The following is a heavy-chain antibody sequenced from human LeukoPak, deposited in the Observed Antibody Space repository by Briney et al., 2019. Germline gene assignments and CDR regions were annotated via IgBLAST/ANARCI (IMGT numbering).Heavy chain of an antibody. V-gene: IGHV3-30*03. CDR2: TSYDGNNE. J-gene: IGHJ4*02. D-gene: IGHD4-11*01. CDR1: GFAFSSFG. Sequence: GKSLRLSCAASGFAFSSFGMHWVRQAPGKGLEYVALTSYDGNNEYYADSVEGRFTISRDNSKNTVYLQMNSLRVEDTAVYYCARDLGSNVDYWGQGTLVTVSS. CDR3: ARDLGSNVDY.